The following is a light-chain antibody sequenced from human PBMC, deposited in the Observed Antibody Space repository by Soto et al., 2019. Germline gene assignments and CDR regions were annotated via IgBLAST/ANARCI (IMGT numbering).Light chain of an antibody. V-gene: IGLV1-44*01. J-gene: IGLJ1*01. CDR1: SSNIGSNI. CDR3: AAWDDSPHGHV. CDR2: SNN. Sequence: QSVLTQPPSASGTPGQRVTISCSGGSSNIGSNIVNWYQQLPGTAPKVLIYSNNQRPSGVPDRFSGSKSGTSASLAISGLQSEDEADYYCAAWDDSPHGHVFGTGTKVTVL.